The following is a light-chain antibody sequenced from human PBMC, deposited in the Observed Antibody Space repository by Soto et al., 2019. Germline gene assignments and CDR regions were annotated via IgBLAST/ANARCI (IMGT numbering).Light chain of an antibody. CDR1: SSDVGGYNY. J-gene: IGLJ3*02. CDR2: DVS. V-gene: IGLV2-14*03. CDR3: SSYTTSSSPV. Sequence: QSVLTQPASVSGSPGQSITISCTGTSSDVGGYNYVSWYQQYPGKAPKLMIYDVSNRPSGVSNRFSGSKSGNTASLTISVLQPEDEADYYCSSYTTSSSPVFGGGTKLTVL.